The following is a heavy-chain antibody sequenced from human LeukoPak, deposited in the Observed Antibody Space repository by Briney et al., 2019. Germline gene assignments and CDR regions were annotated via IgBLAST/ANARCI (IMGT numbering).Heavy chain of an antibody. CDR1: GGSISSYY. D-gene: IGHD2-2*01. V-gene: IGHV4-4*07. J-gene: IGHJ2*01. CDR2: IYTSGST. Sequence: SETLSLTCTVSGGSISSYYWSWIRQPAGKGLEWIGRIYTSGSTNYNPSLKSRVTMSVDTSKNQFSLKLSSVTAADTAVYYCARGGDIVVVPAAEPGYWYFDLWGRGTLVTVSS. CDR3: ARGGDIVVVPAAEPGYWYFDL.